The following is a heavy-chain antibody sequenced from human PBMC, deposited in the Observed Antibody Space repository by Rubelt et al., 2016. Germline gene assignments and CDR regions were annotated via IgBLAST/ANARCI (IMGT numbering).Heavy chain of an antibody. V-gene: IGHV3-7*04. D-gene: IGHD6-19*01. Sequence: EVQLVESGGGLVQPGGSLRLSCAASGFTFSSYWMSWVRQAPGKGLDWVANIKQDGSEKHYVDSVEGRFTVSSDNAKNSLYLQMNSLRAEDTAIYYCARGIGGAGNAYEYWGQGTLVTVSS. CDR1: GFTFSSYW. J-gene: IGHJ4*02. CDR3: ARGIGGAGNAYEY. CDR2: IKQDGSEK.